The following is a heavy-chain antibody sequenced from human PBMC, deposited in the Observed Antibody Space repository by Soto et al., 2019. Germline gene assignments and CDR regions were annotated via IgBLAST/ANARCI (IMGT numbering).Heavy chain of an antibody. CDR1: GYSFTSYW. V-gene: IGHV5-10-1*01. CDR2: IDPSDSYT. Sequence: PGEPLKISCKGSGYSFTSYWISWVRQMPGKGLEWMGRIDPSDSYTNYSPSFQGHVTISADKSISTAYLQWSSLKASDTAMYYCARLAAAAVIRYGMDVWGQGTTVTVSS. J-gene: IGHJ6*02. CDR3: ARLAAAAVIRYGMDV. D-gene: IGHD6-13*01.